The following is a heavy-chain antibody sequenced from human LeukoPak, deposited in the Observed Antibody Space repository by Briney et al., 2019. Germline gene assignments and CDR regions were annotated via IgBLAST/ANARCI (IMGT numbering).Heavy chain of an antibody. J-gene: IGHJ3*02. D-gene: IGHD3-10*01. V-gene: IGHV1-46*01. CDR3: AREKGGYGSEGVDDAFDI. CDR1: GYTFTGYY. CDR2: INPSGGST. Sequence: GASVKVSCKASGYTFTGYYMHWVRQAPGQGLEWMGIINPSGGSTSYAQKFQGRVTMTRDTSTSTVYMELSSLRSEDTALYYCAREKGGYGSEGVDDAFDIWGQGTMVTVSS.